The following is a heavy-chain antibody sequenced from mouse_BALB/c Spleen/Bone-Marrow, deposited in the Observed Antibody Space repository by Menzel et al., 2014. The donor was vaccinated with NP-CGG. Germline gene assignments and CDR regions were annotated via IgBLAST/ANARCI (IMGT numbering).Heavy chain of an antibody. V-gene: IGHV14-3*02. CDR3: ARSYGYGKSFAY. Sequence: EVQLQQSGAELVKPGASVKLSCTASGFNIKDTYMHWVKQRPEQGLEWIGRIDPANGNTKYGPKFQGKATITADTSSNTAYLQLSSLTSDDNAVYCCARSYGYGKSFAYWGQGTLVTVSA. CDR1: GFNIKDTY. J-gene: IGHJ3*01. D-gene: IGHD2-2*01. CDR2: IDPANGNT.